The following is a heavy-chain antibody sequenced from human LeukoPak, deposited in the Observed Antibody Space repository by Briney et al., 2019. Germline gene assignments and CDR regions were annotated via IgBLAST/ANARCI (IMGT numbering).Heavy chain of an antibody. V-gene: IGHV3-53*01. D-gene: IGHD6-13*01. CDR1: GFTVSSNY. CDR2: IYSGGST. J-gene: IGHJ2*01. CDR3: ARGGGSSWYSRVRLGYFDL. Sequence: GGSLRLSCAASGFTVSSNYMSWVRQAPGKGLEWVSVIYSGGSTYYADSVKGRFTISRDNSKNTLYLQMNSLRAEDTAVYYCARGGGSSWYSRVRLGYFDLWGRGTLVTVSS.